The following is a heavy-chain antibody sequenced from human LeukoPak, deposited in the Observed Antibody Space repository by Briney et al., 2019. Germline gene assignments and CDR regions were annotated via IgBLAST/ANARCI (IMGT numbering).Heavy chain of an antibody. CDR3: ARPHYPYFDYSNYYENYFDY. Sequence: GASVKVSCKASGYTFTSYGISWVRQAPGQGLEWMGWISAYNGNTNYAQKLQGRVTMTTDTSTSTAYMELRSLRSDDTAVYYCARPHYPYFDYSNYYENYFDYWGQGTLVTVSS. CDR2: ISAYNGNT. CDR1: GYTFTSYG. J-gene: IGHJ4*02. V-gene: IGHV1-18*01. D-gene: IGHD4-11*01.